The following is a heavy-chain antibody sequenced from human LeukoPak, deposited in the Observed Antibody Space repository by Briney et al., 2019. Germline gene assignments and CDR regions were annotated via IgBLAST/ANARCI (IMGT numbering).Heavy chain of an antibody. CDR2: IHYTGST. D-gene: IGHD3-10*01. CDR3: ARHFDYDSGGDAFNV. Sequence: PSETLSLTCTVSGDSISSYYWSWIRQPPGKELECIGYIHYTGSTNYNPSLKSRVTMSVDTSKIQISLKLSSVTAADTAVYYCARHFDYDSGGDAFNVWGQGTMVTVSS. CDR1: GDSISSYY. J-gene: IGHJ3*01. V-gene: IGHV4-59*08.